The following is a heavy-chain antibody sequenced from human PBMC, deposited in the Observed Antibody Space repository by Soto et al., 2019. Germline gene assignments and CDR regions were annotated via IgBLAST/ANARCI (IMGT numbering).Heavy chain of an antibody. CDR1: RFTFSSYW. J-gene: IGHJ6*02. Sequence: PGGSLRLSCAASRFTFSSYWMSWVRQAPGRGLEWVANIKEDGSDTYYEDSVKGRFTISRDNAKKSLYLQMNRLRAEDTAVYYCARGIDDNASFGMDVWGQGTTVTVSS. CDR2: IKEDGSDT. D-gene: IGHD1-1*01. V-gene: IGHV3-7*01. CDR3: ARGIDDNASFGMDV.